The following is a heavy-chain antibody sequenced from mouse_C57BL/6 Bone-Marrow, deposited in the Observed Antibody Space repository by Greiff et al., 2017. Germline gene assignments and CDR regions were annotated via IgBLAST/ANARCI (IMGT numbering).Heavy chain of an antibody. J-gene: IGHJ2*01. Sequence: QVQLQQSGAELARPGASVKLSCKASGYTFTSYGISWVKQRTGQGLEWIGEIYPRSGNTYYNEKFKGKDTLTADKSSSTAYMELRSLTSEDSAVYFCARSGGNYRHYYCDYWGQGTTLTVSS. V-gene: IGHV1-81*01. CDR1: GYTFTSYG. CDR2: IYPRSGNT. D-gene: IGHD2-1*01. CDR3: ARSGGNYRHYYCDY.